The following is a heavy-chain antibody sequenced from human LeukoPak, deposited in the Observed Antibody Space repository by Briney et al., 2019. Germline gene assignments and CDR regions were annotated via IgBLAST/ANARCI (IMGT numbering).Heavy chain of an antibody. CDR3: VRHSEWDTWFDP. CDR2: IHYTGST. D-gene: IGHD1-26*01. V-gene: IGHV4-59*05. Sequence: PSETLSLTCTASGASISSHNRSWLRQPPGKGLEWIGSIHYTGSTYYNLTLESRVSISVDTSKNQFALKLSSVTAADTAVYYCVRHSEWDTWFDPWGQGTLVTVSS. J-gene: IGHJ5*02. CDR1: GASISSHN.